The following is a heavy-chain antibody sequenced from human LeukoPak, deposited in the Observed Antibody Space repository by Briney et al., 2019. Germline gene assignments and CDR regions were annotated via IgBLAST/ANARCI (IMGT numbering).Heavy chain of an antibody. CDR2: IIPIFGTA. J-gene: IGHJ4*02. V-gene: IGHV1-69*05. CDR3: ARDSPVAPFDY. CDR1: GGTFSSYA. Sequence: SVKVSCKASGGTFSSYAISWVRQAPGQGVEWMGRIIPIFGTANDAQKFQGRVTITTDESTSTAYMELSSLRSEDTAVYYCARDSPVAPFDYWGQGTLVTVSS.